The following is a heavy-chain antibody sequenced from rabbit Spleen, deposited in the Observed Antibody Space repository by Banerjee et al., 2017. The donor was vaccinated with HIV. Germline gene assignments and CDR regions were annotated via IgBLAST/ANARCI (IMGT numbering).Heavy chain of an antibody. CDR1: EFSFSSSYY. Sequence: QSLEESGGDLVKPGASLTLTCTASEFSFSSSYYMCWVRQAPGKGLEWIACIYTAGSGSTWYASWAKGRFTISKTSSTTVTLQMTSLTAADTATYFCARDGGWYGLALWGPGTLVTVS. V-gene: IGHV1S40*01. D-gene: IGHD4-2*01. J-gene: IGHJ4*01. CDR2: IYTAGSGST. CDR3: ARDGGWYGLAL.